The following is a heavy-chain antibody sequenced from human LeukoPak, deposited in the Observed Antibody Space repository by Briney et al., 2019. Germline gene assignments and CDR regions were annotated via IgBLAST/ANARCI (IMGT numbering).Heavy chain of an antibody. V-gene: IGHV3-23*01. CDR2: IGGSGTIT. Sequence: GGSLRLPCAASGFTFSSYSLNWVRQAPGKGLEWVSIIGGSGTITHYADSVKGRFTISRDNSKNTLYLQMNSLRAEDTAVYYCAKHVAIGLDTMDVWGQGTTVTVSS. CDR1: GFTFSSYS. J-gene: IGHJ6*02. CDR3: AKHVAIGLDTMDV. D-gene: IGHD3-10*02.